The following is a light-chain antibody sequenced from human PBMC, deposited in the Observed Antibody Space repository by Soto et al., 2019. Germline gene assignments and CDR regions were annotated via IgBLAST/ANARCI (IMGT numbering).Light chain of an antibody. J-gene: IGKJ4*01. CDR3: QQRSNWLT. CDR2: GAS. CDR1: QSVSSSF. Sequence: EIVLTQSPGTLSLSPGERATLSCRASQSVSSSFLAWYQQKAGQAPRLLIYGASRRATGIPDRFSGSGSGTDFTLTISRLEPEDFAVYYRQQRSNWLTVGRGTKVDIK. V-gene: IGKV3D-20*02.